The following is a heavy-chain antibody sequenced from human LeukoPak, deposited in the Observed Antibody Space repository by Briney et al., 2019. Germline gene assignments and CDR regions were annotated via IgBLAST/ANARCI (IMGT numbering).Heavy chain of an antibody. D-gene: IGHD3-22*01. CDR3: ARGWHYYDSSGYYYSGGFGFDP. CDR1: GGSISSYY. J-gene: IGHJ5*02. Sequence: PSETLSLTCTVSGGSISSYYWSWIRQPPGKGLEWIGYIYYSGSTNYNPSLKRRGTISVDTSKNQFSLKLSSVTAADTAVYYCARGWHYYDSSGYYYSGGFGFDPWGQGTLVTVSS. CDR2: IYYSGST. V-gene: IGHV4-59*01.